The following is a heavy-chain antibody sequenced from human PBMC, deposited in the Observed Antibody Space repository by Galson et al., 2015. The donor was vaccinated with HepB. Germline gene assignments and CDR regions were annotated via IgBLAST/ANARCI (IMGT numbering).Heavy chain of an antibody. D-gene: IGHD2-15*01. V-gene: IGHV1-2*02. CDR3: ARGYCSGGSCNAFYYYYGMDV. CDR1: GYTFTGYY. CDR2: INPNSGGT. Sequence: SVTVSCKASGYTFTGYYMHWVRQAPGQGLEWMGWINPNSGGTNYAQKFQGRVTMTRDTSISTAYMELSRLRSDDTAVYYCARGYCSGGSCNAFYYYYGMDVWGQGTTVTVSS. J-gene: IGHJ6*02.